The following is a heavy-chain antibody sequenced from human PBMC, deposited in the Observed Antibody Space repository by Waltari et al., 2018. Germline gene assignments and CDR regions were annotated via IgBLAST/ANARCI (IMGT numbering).Heavy chain of an antibody. CDR2: ISGSGGST. D-gene: IGHD3-10*01. V-gene: IGHV3-23*01. CDR3: AKEGGWDYGSGSYYHLDY. J-gene: IGHJ4*02. CDR1: GFTFSSYA. Sequence: EVQLLESGGGLVQPGGSLRLSCAASGFTFSSYAMSWVRQAPGKGLEWVSAISGSGGSTYYADSVKGRFTISRDNPKNTLYLQMNSLRAEDTAVYYCAKEGGWDYGSGSYYHLDYWGQGTLVTVSS.